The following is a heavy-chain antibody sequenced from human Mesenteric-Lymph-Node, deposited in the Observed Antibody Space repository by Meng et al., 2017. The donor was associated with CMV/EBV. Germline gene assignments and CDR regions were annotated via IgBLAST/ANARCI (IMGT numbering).Heavy chain of an antibody. J-gene: IGHJ6*02. CDR2: ISSSGTYR. V-gene: IGHV3-21*01. Sequence: GESLKISCAASGFTFSYYSMNWVRQAPGKGLEWVSSISSSGTYRYYADSVKGRFTISRDNAKNSLSLQMNSLRAEDTAVYYCARGDVTDYYYYGMDVWGQGTTVTVSS. D-gene: IGHD2-21*01. CDR3: ARGDVTDYYYYGMDV. CDR1: GFTFSYYS.